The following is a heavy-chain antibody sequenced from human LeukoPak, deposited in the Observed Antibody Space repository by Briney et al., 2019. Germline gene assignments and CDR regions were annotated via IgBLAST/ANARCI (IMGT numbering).Heavy chain of an antibody. CDR3: ARKGGTVPNYRHFNY. CDR1: GFTFSSYG. D-gene: IGHD3-10*01. CDR2: VSYDGNDK. V-gene: IGHV3-30*19. J-gene: IGHJ4*02. Sequence: PGGSLRLSCAASGFTFSSYGMHWVRQAPGKGLEWVAVVSYDGNDKYYADSVKGRFTISRVTSKSTLYLQMNSLRPEDAAVYYCARKGGTVPNYRHFNYWGQGTLVTVS.